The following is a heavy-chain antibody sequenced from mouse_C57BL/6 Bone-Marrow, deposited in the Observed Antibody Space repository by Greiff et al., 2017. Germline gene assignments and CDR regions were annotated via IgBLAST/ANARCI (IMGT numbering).Heavy chain of an antibody. CDR3: ARRLLWFHYAMDY. V-gene: IGHV1-55*01. CDR1: GYTFTSYW. CDR2: IYPGSGST. Sequence: QVQLQQPGAELVKPGASVKMSCKASGYTFTSYWITWVKQRPGQGLEWIGDIYPGSGSTNYNEKFKSKATLTVDTSSSTAYMQLSSLTSEDSAVYYCARRLLWFHYAMDYWGQGTSVTVSS. J-gene: IGHJ4*01. D-gene: IGHD2-2*01.